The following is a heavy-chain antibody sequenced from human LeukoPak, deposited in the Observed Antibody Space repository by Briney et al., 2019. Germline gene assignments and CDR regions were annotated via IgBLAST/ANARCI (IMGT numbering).Heavy chain of an antibody. CDR2: INSDGSST. J-gene: IGHJ4*02. D-gene: IGHD3-9*01. Sequence: GGSLRLSCAASGFTFSSYWMHWVRQAPGKGLVWVSRINSDGSSTSYADSEKGRFTISRDNAKNTLYLQMNSLRAEDTAVYYCARALLTGPGHFDYWGQGTLVTVSS. V-gene: IGHV3-74*01. CDR3: ARALLTGPGHFDY. CDR1: GFTFSSYW.